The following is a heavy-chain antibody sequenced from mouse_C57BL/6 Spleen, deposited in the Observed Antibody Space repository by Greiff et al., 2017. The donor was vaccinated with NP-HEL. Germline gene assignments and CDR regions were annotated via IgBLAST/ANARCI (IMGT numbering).Heavy chain of an antibody. CDR3: ARGGSSLAY. J-gene: IGHJ3*01. Sequence: DVMLVESGGGLVKPGGSLKLSCAASGFTFSDYGMHWVRQAPEKGLEWVAYISSGSSTIYYADTVKGRFTISRDNAKTTLFLQMTSLRSEDTAMYYCARGGSSLAYWGQGTLVTVSA. CDR1: GFTFSDYG. CDR2: ISSGSSTI. D-gene: IGHD1-1*01. V-gene: IGHV5-17*01.